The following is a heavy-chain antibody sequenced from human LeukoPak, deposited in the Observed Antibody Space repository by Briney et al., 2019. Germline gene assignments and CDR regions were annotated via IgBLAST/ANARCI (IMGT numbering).Heavy chain of an antibody. J-gene: IGHJ4*02. CDR2: ISNDGTNE. D-gene: IGHD1-26*01. CDR1: GFRFNTYG. V-gene: IGHV3-30*18. CDR3: AKGSGSYRGEFDY. Sequence: GGSLRLSCAASGFRFNTYGMHWVRQAPGKGLEWVALISNDGTNEYYGDSVKGRFTISRDNSKNTLYLQMNSLRGEDTAVYYCAKGSGSYRGEFDYWGQGTLVTVSA.